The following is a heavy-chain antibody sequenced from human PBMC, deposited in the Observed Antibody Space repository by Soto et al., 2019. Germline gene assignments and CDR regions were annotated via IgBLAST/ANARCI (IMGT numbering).Heavy chain of an antibody. V-gene: IGHV1-69*13. CDR2: ITPIFGTA. D-gene: IGHD5-18*01. CDR3: ARDLRIQLWPAQRYYYGMDV. J-gene: IGHJ6*02. CDR1: GGTLTNHA. Sequence: SLKVACKGTGGTLTNHAIRWVRQAPGQGLEWMGGITPIFGTANYAQKFQGRVTITADESTSTAYMELSSLRSEDTAVYYCARDLRIQLWPAQRYYYGMDVWGQGTTVTVSS.